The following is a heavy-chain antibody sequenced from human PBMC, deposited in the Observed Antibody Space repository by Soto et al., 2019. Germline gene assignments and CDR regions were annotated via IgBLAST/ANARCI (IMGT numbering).Heavy chain of an antibody. V-gene: IGHV1-24*01. J-gene: IGHJ6*02. CDR1: GYTXTELS. D-gene: IGHD2-21*02. Sequence: ASVKVSCKVSGYTXTELSMHWVRQAPGKGLEWMGGFDPEDGETIYAQKFQGRVTMTEDTSTDTAYMELSSLRSEDTAVYYCATDSGLTALYYYYGMDVWGQGTTVTVSS. CDR3: ATDSGLTALYYYYGMDV. CDR2: FDPEDGET.